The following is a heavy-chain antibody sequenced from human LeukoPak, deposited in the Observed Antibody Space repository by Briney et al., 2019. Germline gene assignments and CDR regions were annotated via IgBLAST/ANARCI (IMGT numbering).Heavy chain of an antibody. CDR2: TYYRSKWYN. V-gene: IGHV6-1*01. CDR3: ARGYDTSGYYFGTHFDY. D-gene: IGHD3-22*01. J-gene: IGHJ4*02. Sequence: QTLSLTCAISGDSVSSNSAAWNWIRQSPSRGLEWLGRTYYRSKWYNDYAVSVKSRITINPDTSKNQFSLHLNSVTPEDTAVYYCARGYDTSGYYFGTHFDYWGQGTLVTVSS. CDR1: GDSVSSNSAA.